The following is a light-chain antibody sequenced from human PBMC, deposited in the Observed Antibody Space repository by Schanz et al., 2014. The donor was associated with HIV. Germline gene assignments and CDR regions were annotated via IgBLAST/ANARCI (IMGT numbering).Light chain of an antibody. CDR3: CSYAGSYTSLYV. CDR2: DVT. CDR1: SSDVGGYNY. Sequence: QSALTQPASVSGSPGQSITISCTGTSSDVGGYNYVSWYQQHPGKAPKLMIYDVTNRPSGVPDRFSGSKSGNTASLAISGLQAEDEADYYCCSYAGSYTSLYVFGTGTKLTVL. V-gene: IGLV2-11*01. J-gene: IGLJ1*01.